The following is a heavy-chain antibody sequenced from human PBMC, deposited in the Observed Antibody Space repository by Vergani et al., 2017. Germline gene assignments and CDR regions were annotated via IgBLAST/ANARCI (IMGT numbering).Heavy chain of an antibody. V-gene: IGHV1-69*01. CDR3: ARRTYYYDSSGYYADWFDP. CDR2: IIPIFGTA. J-gene: IGHJ5*02. Sequence: QVQLVQSGAEVKKPGSSVTVSCKASGGTFSSYAITWVRQAPGQGLEWMGGIIPIFGTANYAQKFQGRVTITANEATSTADMELSSLRSEDTAVYYCARRTYYYDSSGYYADWFDPWGQGTLVTVSS. D-gene: IGHD3-22*01. CDR1: GGTFSSYA.